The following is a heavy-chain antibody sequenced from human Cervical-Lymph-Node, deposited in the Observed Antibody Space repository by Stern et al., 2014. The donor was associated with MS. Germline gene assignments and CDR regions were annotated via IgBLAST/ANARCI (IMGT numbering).Heavy chain of an antibody. CDR2: ISWSGGSV. Sequence: VQLVESGGALVQPGRSLRLTCLGSGFTFDDCAMHWVRQAPGKGLEWVSGISWSGGSVTYSDSVQGRFTVSRDNAKKSLFLQMNSLRVEDTASYYCVKGGLKQSGHYHFDMNLWGRGTAVIVS. J-gene: IGHJ6*02. D-gene: IGHD3-3*01. CDR1: GFTFDDCA. V-gene: IGHV3-9*01. CDR3: VKGGLKQSGHYHFDMNL.